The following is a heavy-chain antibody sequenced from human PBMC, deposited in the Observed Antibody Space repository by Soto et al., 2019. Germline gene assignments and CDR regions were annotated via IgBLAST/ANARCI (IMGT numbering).Heavy chain of an antibody. Sequence: QVQLQQRGAGLLKPSETLSLTCVVDGESFSGYYWTWIRQPPGKGLEWIGEINDSGSTTHKPSLKGRVTMSIDTSKNQFSLNLRSVTAADTGVYYCAKGGRFPEARYYFLDVWGNGTTVTVSS. J-gene: IGHJ6*03. CDR1: GESFSGYY. D-gene: IGHD3-3*01. CDR3: AKGGRFPEARYYFLDV. V-gene: IGHV4-34*01. CDR2: INDSGST.